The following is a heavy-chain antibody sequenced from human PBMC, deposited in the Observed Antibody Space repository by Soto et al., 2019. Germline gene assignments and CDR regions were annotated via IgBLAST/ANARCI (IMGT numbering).Heavy chain of an antibody. CDR2: IYYSGST. V-gene: IGHV4-39*01. CDR1: GGSISSSSYY. D-gene: IGHD7-27*01. J-gene: IGHJ6*02. CDR3: AGTGDLGYYYYGMDV. Sequence: SETLSLTCTVSGGSISSSSYYWGWIRQPPGKGLEWIGSIYYSGSTYYNPSLKSRVTISVDTSKNQFSLKLSSVTAADTAVYYCAGTGDLGYYYYGMDVWGQGTTVTVSS.